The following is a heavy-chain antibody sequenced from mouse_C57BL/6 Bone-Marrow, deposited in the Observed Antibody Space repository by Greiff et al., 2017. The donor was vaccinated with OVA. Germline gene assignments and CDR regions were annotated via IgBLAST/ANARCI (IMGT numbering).Heavy chain of an antibody. CDR2: FYPGSGSI. V-gene: IGHV1-62-2*01. CDR1: GYTFTEYT. J-gene: IGHJ2*01. Sequence: QVQLKESGAELVKPGASVKLSCKASGYTFTEYTIHWVKQRSGQGLEWIGWFYPGSGSIKYNEKFKDKATLTADKSSSTVYMELSRLTSEDSAVYFCARHETGPTVVPYYFDYWGQGTTLTVSS. CDR3: ARHETGPTVVPYYFDY. D-gene: IGHD2-5*01.